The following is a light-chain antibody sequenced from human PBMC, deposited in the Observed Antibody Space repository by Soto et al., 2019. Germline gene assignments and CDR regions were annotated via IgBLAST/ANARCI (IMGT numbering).Light chain of an antibody. Sequence: EIVMTQSPATLSVSPGERATLSCRASQSVSSNLAWYQQKPGQSPRLLIYGASTRATGIPARFSGSGSGTEFTLTISSLQSEDFAVYYCQQSNNWPLALTFGGGTKVEIK. J-gene: IGKJ4*01. V-gene: IGKV3-15*01. CDR3: QQSNNWPLALT. CDR2: GAS. CDR1: QSVSSN.